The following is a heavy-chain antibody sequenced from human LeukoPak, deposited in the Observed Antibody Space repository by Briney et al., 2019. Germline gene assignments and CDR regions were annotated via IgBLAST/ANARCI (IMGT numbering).Heavy chain of an antibody. CDR1: GGSISRSPYY. Sequence: SGTLSLTCIVSGGSISRSPYYCGWIRQPPGKGLEWIGIISYSGNTYYNPSLKSRVTIPADTSKNQLSLQLTSVTAADTAVYYCARSSVSSMGTMDVWGHGTTVTVSS. V-gene: IGHV4-39*01. D-gene: IGHD2/OR15-2a*01. CDR3: ARSSVSSMGTMDV. CDR2: ISYSGNT. J-gene: IGHJ6*02.